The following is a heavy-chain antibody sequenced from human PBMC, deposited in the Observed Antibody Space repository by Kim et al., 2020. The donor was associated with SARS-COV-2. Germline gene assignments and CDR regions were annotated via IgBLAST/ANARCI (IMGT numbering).Heavy chain of an antibody. CDR2: INHSGST. D-gene: IGHD3-10*01. CDR1: GGSFSGYY. J-gene: IGHJ6*02. Sequence: SETLSLTCAVYGGSFSGYYWSWIRQPPGKGLEWIGEINHSGSTNYNPSLKSRVTISVDTSKNQFSLKLSSVTAADTAVYYCARWGLSGVYGMDVWGQGTTVTVSS. V-gene: IGHV4-34*01. CDR3: ARWGLSGVYGMDV.